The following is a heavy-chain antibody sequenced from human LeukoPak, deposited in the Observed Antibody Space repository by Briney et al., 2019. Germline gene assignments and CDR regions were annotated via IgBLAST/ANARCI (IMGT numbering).Heavy chain of an antibody. CDR2: ISGSGGST. Sequence: GGSPRLSCAASGFTFSSYAMSWVRQAPGKGLEWVSAISGSGGSTYYADSVKGRFTISRDNSKNTLYLQMNSLRAEDTAVYYCLVRGVIIGMDVWGQGTTVTVSS. D-gene: IGHD3-10*01. CDR1: GFTFSSYA. CDR3: LVRGVIIGMDV. V-gene: IGHV3-23*01. J-gene: IGHJ6*02.